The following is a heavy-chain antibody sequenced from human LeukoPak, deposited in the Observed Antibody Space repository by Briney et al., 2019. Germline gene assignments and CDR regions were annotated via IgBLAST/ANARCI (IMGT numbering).Heavy chain of an antibody. D-gene: IGHD1-20*01. CDR3: AREGLTGHIDY. CDR2: IYTSGST. Sequence: SQTLSLTCTVSGGSISSGDYYWSWIRQPAGKGLEWIGRIYTSGSTNYNPSLKSRVTMSVDTSKNQFSLKLSSVTAAHTAVYYCAREGLTGHIDYWGQGTLVTVSS. CDR1: GGSISSGDYY. J-gene: IGHJ4*02. V-gene: IGHV4-61*02.